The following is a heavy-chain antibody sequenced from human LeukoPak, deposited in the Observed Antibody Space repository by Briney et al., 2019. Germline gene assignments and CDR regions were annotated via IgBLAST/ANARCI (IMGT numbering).Heavy chain of an antibody. CDR2: ISSSSSTI. D-gene: IGHD3-3*01. CDR1: GFTFSSYS. J-gene: IGHJ6*03. Sequence: GGSLGLSCAASGFTFSSYSMNWVRQAPGKGLEWVSYISSSSSTIYYADSVKGRFTISRDNAKNSLYLQMNSLRAEDTAVYYCARLGADDFWSGYTKYYYYMDVWGKGTTVTVSS. V-gene: IGHV3-48*01. CDR3: ARLGADDFWSGYTKYYYYMDV.